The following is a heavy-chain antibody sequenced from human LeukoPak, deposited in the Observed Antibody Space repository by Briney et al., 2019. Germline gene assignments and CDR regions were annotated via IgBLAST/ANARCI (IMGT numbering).Heavy chain of an antibody. D-gene: IGHD6-13*01. J-gene: IGHJ5*02. CDR2: ISGSGGST. Sequence: GGSLRLSCAASGFTFSSYAMSWVRQAPGKGLEWVSAISGSGGSTYYADSVKGRFTISRDNSKNTLYLQMNSLRAEDTAVYYCAKSAVKQQLVPNNWFDPWGQGTLVIVSS. V-gene: IGHV3-23*01. CDR1: GFTFSSYA. CDR3: AKSAVKQQLVPNNWFDP.